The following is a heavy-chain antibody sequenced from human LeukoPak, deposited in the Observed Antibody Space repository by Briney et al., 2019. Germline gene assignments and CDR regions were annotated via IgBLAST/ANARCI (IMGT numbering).Heavy chain of an antibody. J-gene: IGHJ4*02. CDR1: GGSFSGYY. CDR2: INHSAST. CDR3: ARGRGTAARPRFDY. Sequence: SETLSLTCAVYGGSFSGYYWSWIRQPPGKGLEWIGVINHSASTNYNPSLKSRVTISVDTSKNQFSLKLSSVTAAHTAVYYCARGRGTAARPRFDYWGQGTLVTVSS. D-gene: IGHD6-6*01. V-gene: IGHV4-34*01.